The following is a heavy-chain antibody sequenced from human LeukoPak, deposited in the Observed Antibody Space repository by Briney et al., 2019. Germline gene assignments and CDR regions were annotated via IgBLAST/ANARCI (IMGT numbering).Heavy chain of an antibody. CDR3: ARASGGDGSGSL. V-gene: IGHV4-59*01. Sequence: SETLSLTCTVSGGSISSYYWSWIRQPPGKGLEWIGYIYYSGITNYNPSLKSRVTISVATSKNQFSLKLSSVTAADTAVYYCARASGGDGSGSLWGQGTLVTVSS. CDR2: IYYSGIT. D-gene: IGHD3-10*01. CDR1: GGSISSYY. J-gene: IGHJ4*02.